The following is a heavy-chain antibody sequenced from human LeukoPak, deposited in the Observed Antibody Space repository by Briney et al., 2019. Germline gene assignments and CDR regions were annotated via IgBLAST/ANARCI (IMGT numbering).Heavy chain of an antibody. J-gene: IGHJ4*02. V-gene: IGHV1-46*01. Sequence: ASVKVSCKASGYTFTNSYMHWVRQAPGQGLEWMGIINPSGGSTSYAQKFQGRVTMTRDMSTSTVYMELSSLRSEDTAVYYCARGSPLVGATTEDYFDYWGQGTLVTVSS. D-gene: IGHD1-26*01. CDR3: ARGSPLVGATTEDYFDY. CDR1: GYTFTNSY. CDR2: INPSGGST.